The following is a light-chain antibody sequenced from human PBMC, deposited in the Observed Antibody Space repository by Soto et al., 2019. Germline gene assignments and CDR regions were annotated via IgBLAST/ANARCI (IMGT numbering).Light chain of an antibody. CDR3: QQSYSTST. Sequence: IHLTHAPSSLSASFGDIVTITFRASQDIAIYLAWYQQKPGEAPKLLIYAASTLESGVPSRFSGSGSGTDFTLTISSLQPEDFATYYCQQSYSTSTFGQGTRLEIK. CDR1: QDIAIY. V-gene: IGKV1-39*01. J-gene: IGKJ5*01. CDR2: AAS.